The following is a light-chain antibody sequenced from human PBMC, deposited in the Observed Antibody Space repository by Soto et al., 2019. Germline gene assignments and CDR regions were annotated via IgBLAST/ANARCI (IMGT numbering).Light chain of an antibody. CDR2: GAS. CDR1: QSVSSN. CDR3: QQYNNWPYT. V-gene: IGKV3-15*01. J-gene: IGKJ2*01. Sequence: EIVMTQSPATLSVSPGERATLSCRASQSVSSNLAWYQQKPGQAPRLLIYGASIRATGIPARFSGSGSGTEFTLTISSLQSEDFAAYYCQQYNNWPYTFGQGTKVDIK.